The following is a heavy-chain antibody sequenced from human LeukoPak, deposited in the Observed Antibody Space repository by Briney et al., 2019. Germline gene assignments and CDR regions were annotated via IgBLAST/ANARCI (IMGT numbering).Heavy chain of an antibody. CDR3: ARDNCSGGSCYSVYYFDY. Sequence: SETLSLTCTVSGGSISSGSYYWSWIRQPAGKGLEWIGRIYTSGSTNYNPSLKSRVTMSVDTSKNQFSLKLSSVTAADTAVYYCARDNCSGGSCYSVYYFDYWGQGTLVTVSS. J-gene: IGHJ4*02. CDR1: GGSISSGSYY. D-gene: IGHD2-15*01. CDR2: IYTSGST. V-gene: IGHV4-61*02.